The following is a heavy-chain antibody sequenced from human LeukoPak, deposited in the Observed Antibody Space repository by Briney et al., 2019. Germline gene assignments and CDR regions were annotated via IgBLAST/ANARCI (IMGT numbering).Heavy chain of an antibody. J-gene: IGHJ6*02. CDR3: ARGGKYGTYLLYYYYGMDV. Sequence: SETLSLTCSVSGGSITNYYWSWIRQPPGKGLEWIGYIYSSGSTNYNPSLKSRLTISVDTSKNHFTLKLTSVTAADTAMYYCARGGKYGTYLLYYYYGMDVWGQGTTVTVSS. V-gene: IGHV4-59*08. CDR2: IYSSGST. D-gene: IGHD1-26*01. CDR1: GGSITNYY.